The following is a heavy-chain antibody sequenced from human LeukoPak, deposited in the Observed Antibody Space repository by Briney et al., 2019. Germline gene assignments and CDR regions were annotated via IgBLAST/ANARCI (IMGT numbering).Heavy chain of an antibody. J-gene: IGHJ3*02. V-gene: IGHV3-7*01. Sequence: PGGSLRLSCAGSGFTFSSYWMTWVRQAPGKGLEWVANIKEDGNEKYYVDSVKGRFTISRDNAKNSLYLQMNSLRAEDTAVYYRGSSVVRGGGFTFDIWGQGTRVTVSS. D-gene: IGHD3-10*01. CDR1: GFTFSSYW. CDR3: GSSVVRGGGFTFDI. CDR2: IKEDGNEK.